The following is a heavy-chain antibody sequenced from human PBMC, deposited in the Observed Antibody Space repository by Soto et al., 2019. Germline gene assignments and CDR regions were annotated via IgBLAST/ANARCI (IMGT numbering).Heavy chain of an antibody. D-gene: IGHD6-19*01. V-gene: IGHV4-34*01. CDR3: ARDSSSGWYSVGWVSSPPDAFDI. CDR2: INHSGST. Sequence: SETLSLTCAVYGGSFSGYYWSWIRQPPGKGLEWIGEINHSGSTNYNPSLKSRVTISVDTSKNQFSLKLSSVTAADTAVYYCARDSSSGWYSVGWVSSPPDAFDIWGQGTMVTVSS. CDR1: GGSFSGYY. J-gene: IGHJ3*02.